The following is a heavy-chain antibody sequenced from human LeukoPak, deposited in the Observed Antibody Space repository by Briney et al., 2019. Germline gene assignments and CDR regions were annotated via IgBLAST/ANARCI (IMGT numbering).Heavy chain of an antibody. CDR1: GFSLSNYW. J-gene: IGHJ6*02. Sequence: GGSLRLSCAASGFSLSNYWMSWVRQAPGKGLQWVANTNQDGSDKYYVDSVMGRFTISKDNAKNSVYLQMNSLRPEDTAIYYCAWYGVTHGLDVWGQGTTVTVSS. D-gene: IGHD3-10*01. V-gene: IGHV3-7*01. CDR3: AWYGVTHGLDV. CDR2: TNQDGSDK.